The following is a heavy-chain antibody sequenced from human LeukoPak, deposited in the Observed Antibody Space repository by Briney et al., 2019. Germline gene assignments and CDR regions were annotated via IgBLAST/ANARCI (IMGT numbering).Heavy chain of an antibody. D-gene: IGHD3-9*01. Sequence: PSETLSLTCTVSGGSISSGSYYWSWIRQPAGKGLEWIGRIYTSGSTNYNPSLKSRVTISVDTSKNQFSLKLSSVTAADTAVYYCARGLRYFARNWFDPWGQGTLVTVSS. J-gene: IGHJ5*02. CDR1: GGSISSGSYY. V-gene: IGHV4-61*02. CDR2: IYTSGST. CDR3: ARGLRYFARNWFDP.